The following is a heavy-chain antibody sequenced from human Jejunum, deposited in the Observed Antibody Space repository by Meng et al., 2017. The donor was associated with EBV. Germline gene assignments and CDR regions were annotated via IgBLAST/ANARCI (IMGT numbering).Heavy chain of an antibody. D-gene: IGHD6-13*01. CDR2: VNPSPVDT. J-gene: IGHJ4*02. CDR1: GYTFTNYY. Sequence: QVHLVQSGAEVKKPGASEKISCKTSGYTFTNYYMHWVRQAPGQGLEWVGMVNPSPVDTNYARKFQGRVTMTSDTSTSTVHMELNSLKSDDTAVYYCARGLDSSTPGTDWGQGTLVTVSS. CDR3: ARGLDSSTPGTD. V-gene: IGHV1-46*01.